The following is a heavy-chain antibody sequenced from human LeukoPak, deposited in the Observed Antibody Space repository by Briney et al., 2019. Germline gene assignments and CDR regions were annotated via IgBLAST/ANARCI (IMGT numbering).Heavy chain of an antibody. CDR1: GFTFSSYA. CDR2: ISGSGGNT. CDR3: AKEHYGSGMTTFDY. D-gene: IGHD3-10*01. J-gene: IGHJ4*02. Sequence: GGSLGLSCAASGFTFSSYAMTWVRQAPGKGLEWVSVISGSGGNTYYPDSVRGRFTISRDNSEKTLSLQMNSLRAEDTAVYYCAKEHYGSGMTTFDYWGQGTLVTVSS. V-gene: IGHV3-23*01.